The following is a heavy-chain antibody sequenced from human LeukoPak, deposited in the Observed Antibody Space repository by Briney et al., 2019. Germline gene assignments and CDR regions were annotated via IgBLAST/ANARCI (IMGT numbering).Heavy chain of an antibody. Sequence: TGGSLRLSCSASGFTFSSFGMHWVRQAPGKGLEWVTLMSYDGNNKYSADSVRGRFSISRDNSKNTLHLQMDSLRAEDTAVYYCARDLIAVAGTFDYWGQGTLVTVSS. CDR1: GFTFSSFG. J-gene: IGHJ4*02. V-gene: IGHV3-30*03. CDR2: MSYDGNNK. CDR3: ARDLIAVAGTFDY. D-gene: IGHD6-19*01.